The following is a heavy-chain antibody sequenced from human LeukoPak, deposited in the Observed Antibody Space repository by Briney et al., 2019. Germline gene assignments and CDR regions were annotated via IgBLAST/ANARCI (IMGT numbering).Heavy chain of an antibody. CDR3: ARVYGDYVEPSFQH. V-gene: IGHV1-2*02. CDR1: GYTFTGYY. J-gene: IGHJ1*01. CDR2: INPNSGGT. D-gene: IGHD4-17*01. Sequence: ASVKVSCKASGYTFTGYYMHWVRQAPGQVLGWMGWINPNSGGTNYAQKFQGRVTMTRDTSISTAYMELSRLRSDDTAVYYCARVYGDYVEPSFQHWGQGTLVTVSS.